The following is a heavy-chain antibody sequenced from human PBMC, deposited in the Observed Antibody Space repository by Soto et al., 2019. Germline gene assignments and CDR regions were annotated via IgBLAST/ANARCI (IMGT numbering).Heavy chain of an antibody. D-gene: IGHD3-3*02. Sequence: VTLCLTCAVCGYSINKGYDWCWIRQAPGKGLEWIGSIYHSGNTYYNPSLKRRVSLSIDTSKNQFSLKLRSVTAADTAMYYCARVKLAGRGSFHDWGQATLVTVSS. V-gene: IGHV4-38-2*01. J-gene: IGHJ4*02. CDR1: GYSINKGYD. CDR2: IYHSGNT. CDR3: ARVKLAGRGSFHD.